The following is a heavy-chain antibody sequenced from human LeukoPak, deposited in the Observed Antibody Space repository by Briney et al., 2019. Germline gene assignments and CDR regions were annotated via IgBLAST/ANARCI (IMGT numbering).Heavy chain of an antibody. CDR1: GLIFSSYW. CDR3: ARGSKSFDY. Sequence: PGGSLRLSCAASGLIFSSYWMSWVRQAPGKGLEWVASIKQDGGEKYYVDSVKGRFTISRDNAKNLLYLQMNSLRVEDTAVYYCARGSKSFDYWGQGTLVTVSS. CDR2: IKQDGGEK. J-gene: IGHJ4*02. V-gene: IGHV3-7*01.